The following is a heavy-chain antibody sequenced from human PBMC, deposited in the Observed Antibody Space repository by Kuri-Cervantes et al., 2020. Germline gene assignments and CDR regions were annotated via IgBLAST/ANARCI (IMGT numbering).Heavy chain of an antibody. CDR1: GFTFGDYA. J-gene: IGHJ4*02. Sequence: GESLKISCTASGFTFGDYAMSWFRQAPGKGLEWVGFIRSKAYGGTTEYAASVKGRFTISRDDSKSIAYLQMSSLKTEDTAVYYCTRDGTIFGVDTGSWGQGTLVTVSS. CDR2: IRSKAYGGTT. CDR3: TRDGTIFGVDTGS. D-gene: IGHD3-3*01. V-gene: IGHV3-49*03.